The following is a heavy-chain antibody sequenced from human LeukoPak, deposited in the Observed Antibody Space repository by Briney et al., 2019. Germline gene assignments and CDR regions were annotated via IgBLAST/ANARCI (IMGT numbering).Heavy chain of an antibody. CDR2: INPNSGGT. V-gene: IGHV1-2*02. J-gene: IGHJ5*02. CDR3: ARPSSSGYYYRNWFDP. Sequence: ASVKVSCKASGYTFTDYYMHWVRQAPGQGLEWMGWINPNSGGTNYAQKFQGRVTMTRDTSISTAYMELSRLRSDDTAVYYCARPSSSGYYYRNWFDPWGQGTLVTVSS. D-gene: IGHD3-22*01. CDR1: GYTFTDYY.